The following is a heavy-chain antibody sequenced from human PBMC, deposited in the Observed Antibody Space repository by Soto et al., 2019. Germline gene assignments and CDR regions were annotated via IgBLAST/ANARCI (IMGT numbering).Heavy chain of an antibody. CDR2: ISWNSGSI. CDR1: GFTFDDYA. CDR3: AKDSRYSSSSLVPDAFDI. D-gene: IGHD6-6*01. J-gene: IGHJ3*02. Sequence: EVQLVESGGCLVQPGRSLRLSCAASGFTFDDYAMHWVRQAPGNGLEWVSGISWNSGSIGYADSVKCRFTISRDNAKNSLYLQMNSLRAEDTALYYCAKDSRYSSSSLVPDAFDIWGQGTMVTVSS. V-gene: IGHV3-9*01.